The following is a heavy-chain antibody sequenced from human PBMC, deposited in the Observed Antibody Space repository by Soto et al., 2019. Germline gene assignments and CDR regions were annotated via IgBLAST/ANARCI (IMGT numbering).Heavy chain of an antibody. J-gene: IGHJ4*02. V-gene: IGHV3-23*01. CDR2: IRATGST. D-gene: IGHD6-19*01. CDR3: AKVSNKWAVAQRGYFDY. CDR1: GFTFSNYA. Sequence: EVQVLDSGGGLVQPGGSQRLSCEASGFTFSNYAMSWVRQAPGKGLEWVSTIRATGSTLYADSVKGRFTISRDNSKNTVYLQMNVLRAEDTAVYYCAKVSNKWAVAQRGYFDYWGQGTLVTVSS.